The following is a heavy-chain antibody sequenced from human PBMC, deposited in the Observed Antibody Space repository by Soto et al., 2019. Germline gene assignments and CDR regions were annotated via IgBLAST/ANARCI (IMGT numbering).Heavy chain of an antibody. Sequence: EVHLVESGGGLVQPGGSLRLSCAASGFTFSDFWMSWVRQAPGKGLEWVANIKHDGSEEHFVDSVKGRFTISGDNAKNSLYLQMSSLRDEETAVYYCVRTSGLDYWGQGALVTVSS. CDR1: GFTFSDFW. CDR2: IKHDGSEE. J-gene: IGHJ4*02. V-gene: IGHV3-7*01. CDR3: VRTSGLDY.